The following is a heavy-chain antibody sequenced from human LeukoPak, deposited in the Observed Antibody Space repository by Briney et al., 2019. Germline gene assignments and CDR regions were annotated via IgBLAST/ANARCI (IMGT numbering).Heavy chain of an antibody. Sequence: PSETLSLTCTVSGASVSSFYWSWIRQPPGKGLEWIGYVFHNGNNQNNPSLKSRVTMSVDTAKNQFSLKLSSVTAADTAVYYCARGPERYSSIVFDYWGQGTLVTVSS. CDR3: ARGPERYSSIVFDY. CDR1: GASVSSFY. D-gene: IGHD6-13*01. J-gene: IGHJ4*02. V-gene: IGHV4-59*02. CDR2: VFHNGNN.